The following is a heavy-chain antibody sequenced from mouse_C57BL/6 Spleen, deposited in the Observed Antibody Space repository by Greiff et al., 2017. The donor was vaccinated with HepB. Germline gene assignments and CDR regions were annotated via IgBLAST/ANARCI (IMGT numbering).Heavy chain of an antibody. Sequence: DVQLVESGGGLVKPGGSLKLSCAASGFTFSDYGMHWVRQAPEKGLEWVAYISSGSSTIYYADTVKGRFTISRDNAKNTLFLQMTSLRSEDTAMYYCARTFYYGYSYFDYWGQGTTLTVSS. CDR2: ISSGSSTI. V-gene: IGHV5-17*01. D-gene: IGHD2-2*01. CDR1: GFTFSDYG. J-gene: IGHJ2*01. CDR3: ARTFYYGYSYFDY.